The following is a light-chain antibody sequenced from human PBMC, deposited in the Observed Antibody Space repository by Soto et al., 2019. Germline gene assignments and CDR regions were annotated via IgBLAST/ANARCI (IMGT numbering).Light chain of an antibody. J-gene: IGKJ1*01. V-gene: IGKV3-15*01. CDR1: QSVSSN. CDR3: QQSDYWPWT. Sequence: EVVMTQSPATLSVSPGERATLYCRASQSVSSNLAWYQQKPGQVPRLLIYGASTRATGIPARFSGSGSGTEFTLTISSLQSEDFALYYCQQSDYWPWTFGQGTKV. CDR2: GAS.